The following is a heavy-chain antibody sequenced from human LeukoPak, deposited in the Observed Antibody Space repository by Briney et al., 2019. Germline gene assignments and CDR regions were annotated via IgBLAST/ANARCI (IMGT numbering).Heavy chain of an antibody. CDR2: IWSDGTQK. CDR3: AKDAQRGFDYSNSLES. CDR1: GFSYSHYS. D-gene: IGHD4-11*01. Sequence: GGSLRLSCAASGFSYSHYSMYWVRQDPRKGLEWVAVIWSDGTQKYYGDAVKGRFTISRDNTTKTLFLQINSLRSDDTATYYCAKDAQRGFDYSNSLESWGQGTLVTVSS. J-gene: IGHJ5*01. V-gene: IGHV3-33*02.